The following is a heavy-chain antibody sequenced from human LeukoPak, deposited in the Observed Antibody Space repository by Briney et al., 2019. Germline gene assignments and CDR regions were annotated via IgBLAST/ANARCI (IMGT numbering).Heavy chain of an antibody. CDR3: ARGPKWFDP. CDR1: GFTFSSNW. J-gene: IGHJ5*02. V-gene: IGHV3-74*01. CDR2: INSDGSST. Sequence: PGGSLRPSCAASGFTFSSNWMHWVRQAPGKGLVWVSRINSDGSSTNYADSVKGRFTISRDNAENTLYLQMNSLRADDTAVYYCARGPKWFDPWGQGTLVTVSA.